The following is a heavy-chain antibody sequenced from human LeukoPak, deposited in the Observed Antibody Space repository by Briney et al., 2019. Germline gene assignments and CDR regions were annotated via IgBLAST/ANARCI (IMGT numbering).Heavy chain of an antibody. J-gene: IGHJ2*01. CDR2: IGAGYDT. D-gene: IGHD6-6*01. CDR3: AREVLDSTSPFWYFDL. CDR1: GFILSNFD. Sequence: GGPLRLSCAASGFILSNFDFLWVRHAAGKGLEWVSAIGAGYDTYYPDSVKGRFTMSRDNAKSSLYLPMNSLRDGDTAVYYCAREVLDSTSPFWYFDLWGRGTLVIVSS. V-gene: IGHV3-13*01.